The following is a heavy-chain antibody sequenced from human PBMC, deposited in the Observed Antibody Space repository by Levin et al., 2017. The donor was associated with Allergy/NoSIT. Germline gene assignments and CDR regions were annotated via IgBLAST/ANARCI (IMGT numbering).Heavy chain of an antibody. D-gene: IGHD6-13*01. V-gene: IGHV4-34*01. CDR3: ARSYSSSWGGGKAYYYYYGMDV. CDR1: GGSFSGYY. CDR2: INHSGST. Sequence: SQTLSLTCAVYGGSFSGYYWSWIRQPPGKGLEWIGEINHSGSTNYNPSLKSRVTISVDTSKNQFSLKLSSVTAADTAVYYCARSYSSSWGGGKAYYYYYGMDVWGQGTTVTVSS. J-gene: IGHJ6*02.